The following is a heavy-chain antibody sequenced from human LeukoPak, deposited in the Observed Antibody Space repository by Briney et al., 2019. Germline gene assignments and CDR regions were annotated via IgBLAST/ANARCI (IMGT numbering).Heavy chain of an antibody. CDR2: ISGSAENT. V-gene: IGHV3-23*01. D-gene: IGHD3-10*01. J-gene: IGHJ4*02. CDR1: GFTFSNYA. Sequence: GGSLRLSCAASGFTFSNYAMSWVRQAPGKGLEWVSTISGSAENTCYADSVKGRFTISRDNSKNTLYLQMNSLRAEDTAIYYCAKAPRKFRGIIITPLYYFDYWGQGALVTVSS. CDR3: AKAPRKFRGIIITPLYYFDY.